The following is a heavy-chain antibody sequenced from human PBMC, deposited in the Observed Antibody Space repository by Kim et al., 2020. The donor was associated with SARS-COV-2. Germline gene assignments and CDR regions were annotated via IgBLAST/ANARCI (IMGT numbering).Heavy chain of an antibody. Sequence: LSLTCAASGFLFYNSWMYWVRQAPGKGLEWVANIKKDGSKTYYVDSVKGRFTISRDNAKNSLFLQMNSLRAEDSAVYYCACGDHFDYWGQGTLVTVSS. CDR3: ACGDHFDY. CDR2: IKKDGSKT. V-gene: IGHV3-7*01. J-gene: IGHJ4*02. CDR1: GFLFYNSW. D-gene: IGHD3-10*01.